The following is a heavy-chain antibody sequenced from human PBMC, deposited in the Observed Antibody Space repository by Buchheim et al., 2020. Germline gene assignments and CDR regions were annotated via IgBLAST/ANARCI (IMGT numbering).Heavy chain of an antibody. CDR1: GGSISSGTHY. CDR2: IDYRGNT. J-gene: IGHJ4*02. CDR3: ARRSSIAAPVDY. D-gene: IGHD6-6*01. Sequence: QVQLEESGPGLVKPSQTLSLTCTVSGGSISSGTHYWSWIRQRPGKGLEWIGHIDYRGNTYYNPSLKSRVTISVDTSKNQFSLKLSSVTAADTAVYYCARRSSIAAPVDYWGQGTL. V-gene: IGHV4-30-4*08.